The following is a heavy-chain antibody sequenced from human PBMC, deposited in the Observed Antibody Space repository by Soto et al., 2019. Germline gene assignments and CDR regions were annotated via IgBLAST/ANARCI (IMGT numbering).Heavy chain of an antibody. Sequence: PSETLSLTCTFSGCSISSGGFYWSWIRQHPGKGLEWIGYIYYSGSTYYNPSLKSRVTISVDTSKNQFSLKLSSVTAADTAVYYCARDREAIAARLGWFDPWGQGTLVTVSS. CDR3: ARDREAIAARLGWFDP. V-gene: IGHV4-31*03. D-gene: IGHD6-6*01. CDR2: IYYSGST. J-gene: IGHJ5*02. CDR1: GCSISSGGFY.